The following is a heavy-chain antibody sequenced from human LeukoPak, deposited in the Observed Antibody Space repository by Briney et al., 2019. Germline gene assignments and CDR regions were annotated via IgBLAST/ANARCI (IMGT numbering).Heavy chain of an antibody. CDR2: INHSGST. CDR1: GGSFSGYY. V-gene: IGHV4-34*01. CDR3: ARRGGSYVFQRPFDY. J-gene: IGHJ4*02. Sequence: SETLSLTCAVYGGSFSGYYWSWIRQPPGKGLEWIGEINHSGSTNYNASLKSRVTISVDTSKKQFSLKLSSVPAADTAVYYCARRGGSYVFQRPFDYWGQGTLVTVSS. D-gene: IGHD1-26*01.